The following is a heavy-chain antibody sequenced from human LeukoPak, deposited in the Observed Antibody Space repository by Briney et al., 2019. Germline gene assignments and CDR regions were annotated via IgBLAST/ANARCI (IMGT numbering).Heavy chain of an antibody. CDR3: AKDRSGYNYYYYGMDV. D-gene: IGHD3-22*01. CDR1: GFTFDDYA. J-gene: IGHJ6*02. Sequence: GGSLRLSCAASGFTFDDYAMHWVRQAPGKGLEWVSLISWDGGSTYYADSVKGRFTISRDNSKNSLYLQMNSLRAEDTALYYCAKDRSGYNYYYYGMDVWGQGTTVTVSS. V-gene: IGHV3-43D*03. CDR2: ISWDGGST.